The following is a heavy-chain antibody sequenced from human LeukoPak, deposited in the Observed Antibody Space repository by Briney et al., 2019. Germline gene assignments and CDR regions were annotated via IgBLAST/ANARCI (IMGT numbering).Heavy chain of an antibody. D-gene: IGHD3-10*02. CDR2: ISSSGSTI. V-gene: IGHV3-48*03. CDR1: GFTFSSYE. J-gene: IGHJ6*04. Sequence: GGSLRLSCAASGFTFSSYEMNWVRQAPGKGLEWVSYISSSGSTIYYADSMKGRFTISRDNAKNSLYLQMNSLRAEDTAVYYCAELGITMIGGVWGKGTTVTISS. CDR3: AELGITMIGGV.